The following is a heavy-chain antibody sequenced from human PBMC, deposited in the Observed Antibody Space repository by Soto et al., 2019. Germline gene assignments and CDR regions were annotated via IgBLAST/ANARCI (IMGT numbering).Heavy chain of an antibody. V-gene: IGHV1-69*01. J-gene: IGHJ5*02. CDR1: GGPFSSYA. CDR3: ARVGRGAGSRGHWFDP. Sequence: QVQLVQSGAEVKKPGSSVKVSCKASGGPFSSYAISWVRQAPGQGLGWMGGIIPIFGTANYAQKFQGRVTITADESTSTADMELSSLRSEDTAVYYCARVGRGAGSRGHWFDPWGQGTLVTVSS. D-gene: IGHD3-10*01. CDR2: IIPIFGTA.